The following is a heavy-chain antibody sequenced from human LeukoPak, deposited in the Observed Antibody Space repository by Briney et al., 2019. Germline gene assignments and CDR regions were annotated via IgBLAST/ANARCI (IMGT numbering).Heavy chain of an antibody. Sequence: GGSLRLSCAASGFTFSSYAMSWVRQAPGKGLEWVSAISGSRGSTYYADSVKGRFTISRDNSKNTLYLQMNSLRAEDTAVYYCAKTGSIPSSSWTEYWYFDLWGRGTLVTVSS. CDR3: AKTGSIPSSSWTEYWYFDL. D-gene: IGHD6-13*01. V-gene: IGHV3-23*01. J-gene: IGHJ2*01. CDR1: GFTFSSYA. CDR2: ISGSRGST.